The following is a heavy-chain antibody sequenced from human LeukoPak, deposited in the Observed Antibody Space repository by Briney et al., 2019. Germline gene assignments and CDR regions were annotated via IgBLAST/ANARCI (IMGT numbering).Heavy chain of an antibody. D-gene: IGHD6-19*01. V-gene: IGHV3-48*03. CDR1: GGSISSSHW. J-gene: IGHJ4*02. CDR2: ISSSGNAI. Sequence: LSLTCTVSGGSISSSHWWSWVRQAPGKGLEWVSYISSSGNAIYYADSVKGRFTISRDNAKNSLYLQMNSLRAEDTAVYYCAINGFSSGWYEPYYFDNWGQGTLVTVSS. CDR3: AINGFSSGWYEPYYFDN.